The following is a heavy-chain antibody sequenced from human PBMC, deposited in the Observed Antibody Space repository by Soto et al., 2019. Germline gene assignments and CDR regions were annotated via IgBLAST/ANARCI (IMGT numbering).Heavy chain of an antibody. Sequence: PGGSLRLSCAASGFTSSSYAMHWVRQAPGKGLEWVAVISYDGSNKYYADSVKGRFTISRDNSKNTLYLQMNSLRAEDTAVYYCARVDSGAFDIWGQGTMVTVSS. CDR2: ISYDGSNK. CDR3: ARVDSGAFDI. CDR1: GFTSSSYA. V-gene: IGHV3-30-3*01. J-gene: IGHJ3*02.